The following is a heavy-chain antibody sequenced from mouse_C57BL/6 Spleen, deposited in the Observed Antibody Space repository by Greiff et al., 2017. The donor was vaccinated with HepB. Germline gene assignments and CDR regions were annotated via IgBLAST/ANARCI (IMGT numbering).Heavy chain of an antibody. V-gene: IGHV7-3*01. J-gene: IGHJ4*01. CDR3: ASSPYYYGSNYAMDY. D-gene: IGHD1-1*01. Sequence: DVKLVESGGGLVQPGGSLSLSCAASGFTFTDYYMSWVRQPPGKALEWLGFIRNKANGYTTEYSASVKGRFTISRDNSQSILYLQMNALRAEDSATYYCASSPYYYGSNYAMDYWGQGTSVTVSS. CDR1: GFTFTDYY. CDR2: IRNKANGYTT.